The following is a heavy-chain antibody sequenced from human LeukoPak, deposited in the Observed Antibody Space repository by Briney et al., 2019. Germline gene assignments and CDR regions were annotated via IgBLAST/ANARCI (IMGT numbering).Heavy chain of an antibody. D-gene: IGHD2-2*01. CDR3: ARDSGRLPSRFDP. CDR1: GVTFSSYT. V-gene: IGHV3-48*01. Sequence: GGSLRLSCAASGVTFSSYTMNWVRQAPGKGLEWISYISSSSSTIYYADSVKGRFTISRDNAQNSLYLQMNSLRAEDTAVYYCARDSGRLPSRFDPWGQGTLVTVSS. CDR2: ISSSSSTI. J-gene: IGHJ5*02.